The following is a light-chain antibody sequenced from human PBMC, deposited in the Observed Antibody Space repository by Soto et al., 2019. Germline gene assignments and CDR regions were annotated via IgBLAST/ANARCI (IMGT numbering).Light chain of an antibody. CDR2: AAS. J-gene: IGKJ1*01. Sequence: DIQMTQSPSTLSASVGDRVTITCRASQSIDNWLAWYQQKPGKAPKLLIYAASTLETGVPSRFSGSGSGTEFTLTIKSLQPYDFATYYCQQFSSYSTFGQGTKVEIK. CDR1: QSIDNW. V-gene: IGKV1-5*01. CDR3: QQFSSYST.